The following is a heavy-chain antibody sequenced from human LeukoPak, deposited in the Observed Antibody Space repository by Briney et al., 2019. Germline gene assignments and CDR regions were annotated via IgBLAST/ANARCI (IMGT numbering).Heavy chain of an antibody. D-gene: IGHD2-21*01. CDR2: IWFDGSHE. Sequence: GGSLRLSCEASGVTFRSHGMHWVRQAPGKGLEWVAVIWFDGSHEYYADSVRGGFTISRDNSKNILYLRMNTLRGEDTAVYYCVRDLKRKPMWSGDIWGQGTLVTVSS. V-gene: IGHV3-33*01. CDR3: VRDLKRKPMWSGDI. J-gene: IGHJ4*02. CDR1: GVTFRSHG.